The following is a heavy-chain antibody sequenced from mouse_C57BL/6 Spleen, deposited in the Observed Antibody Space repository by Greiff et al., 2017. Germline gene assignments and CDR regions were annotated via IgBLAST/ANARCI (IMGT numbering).Heavy chain of an antibody. J-gene: IGHJ3*01. V-gene: IGHV1-72*01. D-gene: IGHD2-2*01. CDR2: IDPNSGGT. CDR3: ARPGGVTTGFAD. CDR1: GYTFTSYW. Sequence: VQLQQSGAELVKPGASVKLSCKASGYTFTSYWMHWVKQRPGRGLEWIGRIDPNSGGTKYNEKFKGKATRTVDKPSSTAYMQLSRLTSEDSAVYFCARPGGVTTGFADWGQGTLVTVSA.